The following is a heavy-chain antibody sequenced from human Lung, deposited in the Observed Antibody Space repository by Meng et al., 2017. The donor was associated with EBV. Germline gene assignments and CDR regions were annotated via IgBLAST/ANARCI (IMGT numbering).Heavy chain of an antibody. CDR2: IYHSGST. CDR1: GGSISSINW. Sequence: QVPAHESGPGLVKPSETLSLTCAVSGGSISSINWWTWVRQPPGKGLEWIGEIYHSGSTNYNPSLKSRVTISVDKSKNQFSLKLSSVTAADTAVYYCARVAAAGNEWFDPWGQGTLVTVSS. D-gene: IGHD6-13*01. V-gene: IGHV4-4*02. CDR3: ARVAAAGNEWFDP. J-gene: IGHJ5*02.